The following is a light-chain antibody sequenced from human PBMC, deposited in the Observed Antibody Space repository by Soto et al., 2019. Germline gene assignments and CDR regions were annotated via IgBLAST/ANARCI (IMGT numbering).Light chain of an antibody. CDR1: QTINMW. V-gene: IGKV1-5*01. CDR2: DAP. Sequence: DIQMTQSPSTLSESVGDRGTITCRASQTINMWLAWYQQKPGKAPKLLIYDAPSLQSGVPSKFGGSGSGTAFTLTISSLLSDDCSTYYSKHYSLYSPWTFGQRTKVEI. CDR3: KHYSLYSPWT. J-gene: IGKJ1*01.